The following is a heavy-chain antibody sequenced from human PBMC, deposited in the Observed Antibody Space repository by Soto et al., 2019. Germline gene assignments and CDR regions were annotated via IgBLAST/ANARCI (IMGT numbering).Heavy chain of an antibody. V-gene: IGHV3-23*01. J-gene: IGHJ4*02. CDR3: AKVVVSSSWPFDY. CDR2: IGGSGGST. Sequence: PGGSLRLSCAASGFAFNNYVMSWVRQAPGKGLEWVSTIGGSGGSTAYADSVKGRFTISRDNSKNTLYLQMNSLRAEDTAIYYCAKVVVSSSWPFDYWGQGTLVTVSS. D-gene: IGHD6-13*01. CDR1: GFAFNNYV.